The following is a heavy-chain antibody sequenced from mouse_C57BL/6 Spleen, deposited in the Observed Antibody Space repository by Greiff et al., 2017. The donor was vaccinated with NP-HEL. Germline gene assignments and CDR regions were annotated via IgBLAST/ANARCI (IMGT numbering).Heavy chain of an antibody. V-gene: IGHV3-6*01. D-gene: IGHD2-1*01. CDR3: ARIYYGNYDFDY. CDR2: ISYDGSN. J-gene: IGHJ2*01. CDR1: GYSITSGYY. Sequence: ESGPGLVKPSQSLSLTCSVTGYSITSGYYWNWIRQFPGNKLEWMGYISYDGSNNYNPSLKNRISITRDTSKNQFFLKLNSVTTEDTATYYCARIYYGNYDFDYWGQGTTLTVSS.